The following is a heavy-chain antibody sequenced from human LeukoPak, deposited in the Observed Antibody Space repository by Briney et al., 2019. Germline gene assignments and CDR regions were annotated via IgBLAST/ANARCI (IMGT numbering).Heavy chain of an antibody. CDR2: IYYSGTT. CDR1: GGSISSYY. D-gene: IGHD1-1*01. CDR3: ARVSWFPGTSYYYVDV. Sequence: SETLSLTCTVSGGSISSYYWSWIRQPPGKGLDCIGYIYYSGTTNYNPSLKSRVTISLDTSKNQFSLKLTSVTAADTAVYYCARVSWFPGTSYYYVDVWGKGTTVTVSS. V-gene: IGHV4-59*01. J-gene: IGHJ6*03.